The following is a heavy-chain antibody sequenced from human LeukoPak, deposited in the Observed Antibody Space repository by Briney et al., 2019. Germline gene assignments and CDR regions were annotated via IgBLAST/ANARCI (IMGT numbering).Heavy chain of an antibody. CDR2: IHHTGTP. Sequence: SETLSLTCAVSGVSVTSSNAHWWSWARQSPGKGLEWIASIHHTGTPYYNPSLKSRVTISVDTSKNQFSLQFSSVIAADTAVYYCMRHASGEPPRYWGQGTLVTASS. J-gene: IGHJ4*02. D-gene: IGHD7-27*01. V-gene: IGHV4-39*01. CDR1: GVSVTSSNAHW. CDR3: MRHASGEPPRY.